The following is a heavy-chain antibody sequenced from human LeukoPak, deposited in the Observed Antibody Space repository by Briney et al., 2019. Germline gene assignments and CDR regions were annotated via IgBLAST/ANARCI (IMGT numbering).Heavy chain of an antibody. CDR1: GGSISSYY. CDR3: ARGRIRYGMDV. D-gene: IGHD5-18*01. V-gene: IGHV4-34*01. Sequence: PSETLSLTCTVSGGSISSYYWSWIRQPPGKGLEWIGEINHSGSTNYNPSLKSRVTISVDTSKNQFSLKPSSVTAADTAVYYCARGRIRYGMDVWGQGTTVTVSS. CDR2: INHSGST. J-gene: IGHJ6*02.